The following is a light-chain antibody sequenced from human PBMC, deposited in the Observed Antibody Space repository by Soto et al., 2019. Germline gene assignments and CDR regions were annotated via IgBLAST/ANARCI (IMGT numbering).Light chain of an antibody. CDR3: AAWDDSLNAQGV. V-gene: IGLV1-44*01. Sequence: QSVLTQPPSASGTPGQRVTISCSGSRSNIGSNAVSWYQQLPGTAPKLLIYNDNQRPSGVPDRFSASKSDTSASLAISGLQSEDEADYYCAAWDDSLNAQGVFGGGTKLTVL. CDR2: NDN. CDR1: RSNIGSNA. J-gene: IGLJ3*02.